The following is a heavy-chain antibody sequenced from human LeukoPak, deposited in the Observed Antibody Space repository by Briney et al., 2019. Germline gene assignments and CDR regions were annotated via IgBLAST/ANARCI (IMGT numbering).Heavy chain of an antibody. D-gene: IGHD3-3*01. V-gene: IGHV4-39*01. Sequence: SETLSLTCTVSGGSTTSDNYYWGWIRQPPGKGLEWIGSIYYSANTYYSPSLKSRVTISEDTSKSQLSLKLSSVTAADTAVYFCARLWSGYRPPDYWGQGTLVTVSS. CDR3: ARLWSGYRPPDY. CDR1: GGSTTSDNYY. J-gene: IGHJ4*02. CDR2: IYYSANT.